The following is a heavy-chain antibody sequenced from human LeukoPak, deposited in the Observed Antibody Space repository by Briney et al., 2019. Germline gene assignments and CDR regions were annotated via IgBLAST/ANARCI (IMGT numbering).Heavy chain of an antibody. Sequence: GGSLRLSCAASGFTVSTNYMSWVRQAPGKGLEWVSVIYSGGSTYYADSVKGRFTISRDNSKKTLYLQMNSLRAEDTAVYYCARRMGATVVVIRDAFDIWGQGTMVTVSS. J-gene: IGHJ3*02. CDR2: IYSGGST. CDR3: ARRMGATVVVIRDAFDI. CDR1: GFTVSTNY. V-gene: IGHV3-66*02. D-gene: IGHD3-22*01.